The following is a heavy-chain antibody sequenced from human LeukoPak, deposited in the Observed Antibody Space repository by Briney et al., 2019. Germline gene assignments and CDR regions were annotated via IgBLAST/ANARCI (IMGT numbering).Heavy chain of an antibody. CDR2: INPSGGTT. D-gene: IGHD3-16*02. V-gene: IGHV1-46*01. CDR1: GYTFTNYY. J-gene: IGHJ6*02. Sequence: ASVKVSCKASGYTFTNYYMHWVRQAPGQGLEWMGIINPSGGTTTYAQQFQGRVTMATDTSTSTAYMELRSLRSDDTAVYYCASAYWRLGELSMDYYYYGMDVWGQGTTVTVSS. CDR3: ASAYWRLGELSMDYYYYGMDV.